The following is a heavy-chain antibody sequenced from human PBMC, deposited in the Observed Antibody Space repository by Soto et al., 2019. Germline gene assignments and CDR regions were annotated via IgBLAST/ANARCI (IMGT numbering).Heavy chain of an antibody. V-gene: IGHV3-21*01. J-gene: IGHJ4*02. CDR3: ARDPPAVHYYDSSGYYDY. CDR2: ISSSSSYI. D-gene: IGHD3-22*01. Sequence: GGSLRLSCAASGFTFSSYSMNWVRQAPGKGLEWVSSISSSSSYIYYADSVKGRLTISRDNAKNSLYLQMNSLRAEDTAVYYCARDPPAVHYYDSSGYYDYWGQGTLVTVSS. CDR1: GFTFSSYS.